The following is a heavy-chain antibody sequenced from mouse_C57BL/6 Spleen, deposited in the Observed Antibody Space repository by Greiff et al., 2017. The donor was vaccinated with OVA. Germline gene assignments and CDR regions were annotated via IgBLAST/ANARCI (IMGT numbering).Heavy chain of an antibody. D-gene: IGHD2-2*01. CDR1: GYSFTDYN. Sequence: VHVKQSGPELVKPGASVKISCKASGYSFTDYNMNWVKQSHGKSLEWIGVINPNYATPSYNQKFKGKATLTVDQSSITAYMQLNSLTSEDSAVYYCARGSYYAYLYAMDYWGQGTSVTVSS. CDR2: INPNYATP. V-gene: IGHV1-39*01. CDR3: ARGSYYAYLYAMDY. J-gene: IGHJ4*01.